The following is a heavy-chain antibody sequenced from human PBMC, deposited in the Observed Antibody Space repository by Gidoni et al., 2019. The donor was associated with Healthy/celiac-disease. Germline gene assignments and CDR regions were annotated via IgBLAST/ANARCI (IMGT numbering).Heavy chain of an antibody. CDR3: ARGGERLYDILTGYYSDYYYYMDV. J-gene: IGHJ6*03. CDR1: GFTFSSYG. V-gene: IGHV3-33*01. CDR2: IWYDGSNK. Sequence: QVQLVESGGGVVQPGRSRSLSCAASGFTFSSYGMHWVRQAPGKGLEWVAVIWYDGSNKYYADSVKGRFTISRDNSKNTLYLQMNSRRAEDTAVYYCARGGERLYDILTGYYSDYYYYMDVWGKGTTVTVSS. D-gene: IGHD3-9*01.